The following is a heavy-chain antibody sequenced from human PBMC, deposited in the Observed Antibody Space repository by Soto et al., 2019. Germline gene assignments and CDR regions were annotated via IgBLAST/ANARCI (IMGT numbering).Heavy chain of an antibody. J-gene: IGHJ5*02. Sequence: SETLSLTCTVACGSISSGGYCWSWIRQHPGKGLEWIGYIYYSGSAYYNPSLKSRVTISVDTSKNQFSLKLSSVTAADTAVYYCARVGGINWFDPWGQGPQVTVSS. V-gene: IGHV4-31*03. CDR2: IYYSGSA. D-gene: IGHD1-20*01. CDR3: ARVGGINWFDP. CDR1: CGSISSGGYC.